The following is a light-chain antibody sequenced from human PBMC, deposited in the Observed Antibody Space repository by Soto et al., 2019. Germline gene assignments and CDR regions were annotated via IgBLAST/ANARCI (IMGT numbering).Light chain of an antibody. Sequence: QSVLTQPASVSGSPGQSITISCTGTSNDVGGYNFVSWYQQYPGRAPKLMIYDVNNRPSGVSNRFYGSKSGNTASLTISGLQAEDEADYYCNSYSSSATYVFGTGTKVTVL. CDR3: NSYSSSATYV. CDR2: DVN. V-gene: IGLV2-14*03. CDR1: SNDVGGYNF. J-gene: IGLJ1*01.